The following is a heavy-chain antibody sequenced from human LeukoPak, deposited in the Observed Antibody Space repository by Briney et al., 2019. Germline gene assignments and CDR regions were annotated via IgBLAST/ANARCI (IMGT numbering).Heavy chain of an antibody. V-gene: IGHV3-23*01. CDR1: GFTFSSYA. J-gene: IGHJ3*02. CDR3: ARSLYYYGSGSPSSWANDAFDI. CDR2: ISGSGGST. Sequence: PGGSLRLSCAASGFTFSSYAMSWVRQAPGKGLEWVSAISGSGGSTYYADSVKGRFTISRDNAKNSLYLQMNSLRAEDTAVYYCARSLYYYGSGSPSSWANDAFDIWGQGTMVTVSS. D-gene: IGHD3-10*01.